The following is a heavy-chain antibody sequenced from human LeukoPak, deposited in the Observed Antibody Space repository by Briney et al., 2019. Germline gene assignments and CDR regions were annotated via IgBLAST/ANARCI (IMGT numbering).Heavy chain of an antibody. CDR2: ISWNSGSI. Sequence: GGSLRLSCAASGFSFSSYWMTWLRQAPGKGLEWVSGISWNSGSIGYADSVKGRFTISRDNAKNSLYLQMNSLRAEDTAVYYCARTYYDILTGYLDAFDIWGQGTMVTVSS. D-gene: IGHD3-9*01. V-gene: IGHV3-20*04. J-gene: IGHJ3*02. CDR1: GFSFSSYW. CDR3: ARTYYDILTGYLDAFDI.